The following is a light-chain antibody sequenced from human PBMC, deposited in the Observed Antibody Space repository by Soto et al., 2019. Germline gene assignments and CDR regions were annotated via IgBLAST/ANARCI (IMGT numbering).Light chain of an antibody. CDR1: QSVSSY. Sequence: EIVLTQSPATLSMSPGDRATLSCRASQSVSSYLAWYQQKPGQAPRLLIYDASNRSTGIPARFSGSGSGTDFTLTISSLEPEDFAVHHCQQRSNWPPITFGQGTRLEIK. J-gene: IGKJ5*01. CDR3: QQRSNWPPIT. CDR2: DAS. V-gene: IGKV3-11*01.